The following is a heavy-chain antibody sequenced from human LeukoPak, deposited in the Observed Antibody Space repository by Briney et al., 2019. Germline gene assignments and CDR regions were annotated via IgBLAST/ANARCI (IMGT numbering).Heavy chain of an antibody. CDR3: ARGAGRPPTKAGAFYF. D-gene: IGHD1-14*01. Sequence: GGSLRLSCAASGFTFSNYSINWVRQSPGQGLEWVSSITSRSKYIYYADSVKGRFTISRDNAKNSLFLQMNSLGVEDTAVYYCARGAGRPPTKAGAFYFWGQGTMVTVSS. V-gene: IGHV3-21*06. CDR2: ITSRSKYI. J-gene: IGHJ3*01. CDR1: GFTFSNYS.